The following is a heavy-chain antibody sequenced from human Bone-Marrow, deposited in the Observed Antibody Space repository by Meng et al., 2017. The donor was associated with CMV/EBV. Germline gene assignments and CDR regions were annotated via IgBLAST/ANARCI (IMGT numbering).Heavy chain of an antibody. CDR1: GFTFSSYA. CDR2: ISYDGSNK. Sequence: GESLKISCAASGFTFSSYAMHWVRQAPGKGLEWVAVISYDGSNKYYADSVKGRFTISRDNSKNTMYLQMNSLRAEDTAVYYCAQRYGAAAGEHDNWGQGTLVTVSS. D-gene: IGHD6-13*01. J-gene: IGHJ4*02. V-gene: IGHV3-30-3*01. CDR3: AQRYGAAAGEHDN.